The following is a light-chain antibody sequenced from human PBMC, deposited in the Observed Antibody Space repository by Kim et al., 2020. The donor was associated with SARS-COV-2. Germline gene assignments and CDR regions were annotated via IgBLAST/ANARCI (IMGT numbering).Light chain of an antibody. Sequence: DIQMTQSPSTLSASVGDRVTITCRANQSISDWLAWYQQKPGKAPKLLIYKASSLESEVPSRFSGSGFGTEFTLTISSLQPDDFATYYCQQYNSYSTFGQGTKVDIK. CDR3: QQYNSYST. CDR2: KAS. J-gene: IGKJ1*01. CDR1: QSISDW. V-gene: IGKV1-5*03.